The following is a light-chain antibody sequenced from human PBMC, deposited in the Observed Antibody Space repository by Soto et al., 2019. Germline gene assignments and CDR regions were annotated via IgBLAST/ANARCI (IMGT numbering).Light chain of an antibody. CDR2: GAS. CDR1: QSINTY. V-gene: IGKV3-15*01. CDR3: QQYNNWPRT. Sequence: ENVLTQSPATLSLSPGEGATLSCRASQSINTYLAWYQQKPGQAPRLLIYGASTRATGIPARFSGSGSGTEFTLTISSLQSEDFAVYYCQQYNNWPRTFGQGTKVDIK. J-gene: IGKJ1*01.